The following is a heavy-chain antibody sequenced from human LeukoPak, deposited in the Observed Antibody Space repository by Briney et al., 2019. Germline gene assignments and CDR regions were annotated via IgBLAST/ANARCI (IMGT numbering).Heavy chain of an antibody. CDR3: ARILMVRGVFDAFDI. J-gene: IGHJ3*02. D-gene: IGHD3-10*01. V-gene: IGHV4-39*07. CDR1: GDPISGSPYY. CDR2: VDFTGNT. Sequence: SETLSLTCSVSGDPISGSPYYWGWIRQPPGKGLEWIGSVDFTGNTYYNPSLKSRVTKSVDTSKNQFSLKLSSVTAADTAVYYCARILMVRGVFDAFDIWGQGTMVTVSS.